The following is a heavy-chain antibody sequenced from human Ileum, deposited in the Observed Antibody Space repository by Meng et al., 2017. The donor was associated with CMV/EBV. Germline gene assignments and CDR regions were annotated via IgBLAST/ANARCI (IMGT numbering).Heavy chain of an antibody. V-gene: IGHV1-46*01. CDR2: INPSGGST. Sequence: GESLKISCKASGYTFTSYYMHWVRQAPGQGLEWMGIINPSGGSTSYAQKFQGRVTMTRDTSTSTVYMELSSLRSEDTAVYYCARESGYYGSGSYYGRYYYGMDVWGQGTTVTVSS. CDR3: ARESGYYGSGSYYGRYYYGMDV. J-gene: IGHJ6*02. D-gene: IGHD3-10*01. CDR1: GYTFTSYY.